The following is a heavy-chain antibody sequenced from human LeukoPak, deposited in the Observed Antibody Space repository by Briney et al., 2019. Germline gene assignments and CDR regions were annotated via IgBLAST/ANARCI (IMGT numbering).Heavy chain of an antibody. CDR3: ARDPPINYYDSSSSY. D-gene: IGHD3-22*01. CDR2: ISSSSSTI. V-gene: IGHV3-48*02. Sequence: GSLKLPCATSGFPFHSYCKNWVRQAPGKGLEGVSYISSSSSTIYYADSVKGRFTISRDNAKNSLYLQMNSLRDEDTAVYYCARDPPINYYDSSSSYWGQGTLVTVSS. CDR1: GFPFHSYC. J-gene: IGHJ4*02.